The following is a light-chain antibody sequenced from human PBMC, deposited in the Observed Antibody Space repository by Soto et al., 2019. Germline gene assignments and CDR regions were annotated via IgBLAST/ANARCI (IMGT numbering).Light chain of an antibody. V-gene: IGKV1-39*01. CDR2: GVS. CDR1: QSVSTY. Sequence: DIQITQSPSSLSASVGDRVTITCRASQSVSTYLNWYSQKSGGAPKLLIHGVSKLENGTPARISGSGLATDFTLMINTLQPEDFAVYFCQQTYMVPDTCGQGTKVDIK. J-gene: IGKJ2*01. CDR3: QQTYMVPDT.